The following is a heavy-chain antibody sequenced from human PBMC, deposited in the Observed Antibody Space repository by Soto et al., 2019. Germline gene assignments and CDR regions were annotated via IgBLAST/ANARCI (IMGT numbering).Heavy chain of an antibody. Sequence: ASVKVSCKVSGYTLTELSTHWVLQAPGKGLEWMGGFDPEDGETIYAQKFQGRVTMTEDTSTDTAYMELSSLRSEDTAVYYCATPSPDILTGYYNYYYYYMDVWGKGTTVTVSS. D-gene: IGHD3-9*01. CDR2: FDPEDGET. J-gene: IGHJ6*03. CDR1: GYTLTELS. V-gene: IGHV1-24*01. CDR3: ATPSPDILTGYYNYYYYYMDV.